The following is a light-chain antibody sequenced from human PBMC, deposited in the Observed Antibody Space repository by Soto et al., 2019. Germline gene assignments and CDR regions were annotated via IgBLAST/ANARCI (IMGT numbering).Light chain of an antibody. J-gene: IGKJ5*01. Sequence: EIVLTQSPGTLSLSPGERATLSCRASQSLSSNYLAWYQQKPGQAPRLLMYVASYRATGIPARFSGSGSRTEYTLTISNLQAEDFAVYYCQQFNNWPHTFGQGTRLEI. CDR2: VAS. V-gene: IGKV3-15*01. CDR1: QSLSSN. CDR3: QQFNNWPHT.